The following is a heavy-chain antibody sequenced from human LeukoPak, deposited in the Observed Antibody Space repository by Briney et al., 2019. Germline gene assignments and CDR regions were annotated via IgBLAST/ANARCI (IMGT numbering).Heavy chain of an antibody. CDR3: AREDAVSGGGEYFYYGMDV. CDR1: GITFSSFW. J-gene: IGHJ6*02. CDR2: IKQDGSEK. D-gene: IGHD3-10*01. Sequence: PGGSLRLSCEASGITFSSFWMSWVRQAPGKGLEWVANIKQDGSEKYYGASVKGRFTISRDNAKNSLFLYMNSLRGEDTAVYYCAREDAVSGGGEYFYYGMDVWGQGTTVTVSS. V-gene: IGHV3-7*01.